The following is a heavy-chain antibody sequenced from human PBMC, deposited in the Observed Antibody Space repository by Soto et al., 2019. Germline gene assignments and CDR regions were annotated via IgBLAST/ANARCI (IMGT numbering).Heavy chain of an antibody. CDR2: IYYSGST. CDR1: GGSISSYY. J-gene: IGHJ4*01. CDR3: ARDRVDSRGNSFYPRFHI. V-gene: IGHV4-59*01. Sequence: SATLALPCTVSGGSISSYYWSWIRQPPGKGLEWIGYIYYSGSTNYNPSLKSRVTISVDTSKNQFSLKLSSVTAADTAVYYCARDRVDSRGNSFYPRFHIWGQAILLSVSS. D-gene: IGHD3-22*01.